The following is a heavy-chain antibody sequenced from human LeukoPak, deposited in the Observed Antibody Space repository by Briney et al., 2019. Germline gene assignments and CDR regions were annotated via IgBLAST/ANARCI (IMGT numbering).Heavy chain of an antibody. J-gene: IGHJ4*02. CDR1: GGSISSGDYY. D-gene: IGHD4-17*01. Sequence: PSETLSLTCTVSGGSISSGDYYWSWIRQPPGKGLGWIGYIYYSGSSFYNPSLKSRVTMSVDTSKNQFSLKLSSVTAADTAVYYCASARLTTVTSSTFFDYWGQGTLVTVSS. V-gene: IGHV4-30-4*08. CDR3: ASARLTTVTSSTFFDY. CDR2: IYYSGSS.